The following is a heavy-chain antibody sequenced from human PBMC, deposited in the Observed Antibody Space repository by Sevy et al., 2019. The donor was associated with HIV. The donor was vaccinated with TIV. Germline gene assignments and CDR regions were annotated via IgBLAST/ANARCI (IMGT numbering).Heavy chain of an antibody. Sequence: ASVKVSCKASGDTFTNNYIHWVRQAPGQGLEWMGMVDPSAGNTTYAQKFQGRVTMTRDTSTSILYMELSSLRSEDTAVYYCVRADPDHHLDSWGQGTMVTVSS. CDR2: VDPSAGNT. CDR1: GDTFTNNY. CDR3: VRADPDHHLDS. J-gene: IGHJ4*02. V-gene: IGHV1-46*01.